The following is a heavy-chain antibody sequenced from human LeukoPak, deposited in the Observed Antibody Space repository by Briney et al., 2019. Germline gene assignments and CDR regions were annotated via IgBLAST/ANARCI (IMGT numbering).Heavy chain of an antibody. J-gene: IGHJ4*02. CDR1: GYTFSDNY. V-gene: IGHV1-2*02. Sequence: ASVKVSSKTSGYTFSDNYIHWVRQAPGQGLEWVGWISPTDGVTRSAQIFQGRVALTRDTSIRTAYMELTRLRSDDTAVYYCVRDGLNWDYDYWGPGTLVAVSS. CDR3: VRDGLNWDYDY. D-gene: IGHD1-7*01. CDR2: ISPTDGVT.